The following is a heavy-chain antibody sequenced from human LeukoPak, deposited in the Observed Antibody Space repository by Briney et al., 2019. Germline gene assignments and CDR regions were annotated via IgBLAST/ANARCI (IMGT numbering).Heavy chain of an antibody. J-gene: IGHJ4*02. Sequence: GGSLRLSCAASGFTFRSFLMNWVRQAPGKGLEWVAGIKGRGDTTYYADSVKGRFTISRDNSNNTLYLQMNSLKAEDTAVYYCARHSRGRWYVFDYWGQGTLVTVSS. V-gene: IGHV3-23*01. CDR3: ARHSRGRWYVFDY. CDR1: GFTFRSFL. CDR2: IKGRGDTT. D-gene: IGHD6-13*01.